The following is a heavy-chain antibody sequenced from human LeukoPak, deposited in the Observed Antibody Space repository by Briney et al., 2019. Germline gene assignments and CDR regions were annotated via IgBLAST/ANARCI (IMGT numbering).Heavy chain of an antibody. CDR2: IKSKTDGGTT. CDR1: GFTFSNAW. V-gene: IGHV3-15*01. D-gene: IGHD6-13*01. Sequence: PGGSLRLSCAASGFTFSNAWMSWVRQAPGKGLEWVGRIKSKTDGGTTDYAAHGKGRFTISRDDSKNTLYLQMNSLKTEDTAVYYCTTGYSSSWIDYWGQGTLVTVSS. CDR3: TTGYSSSWIDY. J-gene: IGHJ4*02.